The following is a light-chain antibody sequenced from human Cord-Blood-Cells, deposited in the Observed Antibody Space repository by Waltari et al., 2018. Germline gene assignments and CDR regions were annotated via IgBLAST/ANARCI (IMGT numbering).Light chain of an antibody. Sequence: QLVLTPSPSASASLGASVKLTCTLSSGHSSYAIAWHHQQPEKGPRYLLKLKCDGSQRKGDGIPVRFAGCSSGAGRYLTSSSRQSEDETDNYCQTWGTGIGAFGGGTKLTVL. CDR3: QTWGTGIGA. V-gene: IGLV4-69*01. CDR2: LKCDGSQ. CDR1: SGHSSYA. J-gene: IGLJ3*02.